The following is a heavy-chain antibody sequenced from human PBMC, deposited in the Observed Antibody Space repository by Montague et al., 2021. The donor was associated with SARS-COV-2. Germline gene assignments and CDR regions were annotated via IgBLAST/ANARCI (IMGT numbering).Heavy chain of an antibody. CDR3: AGVRHLGRGMDV. CDR2: TFYRSEWNY. D-gene: IGHD7-27*01. Sequence: CAISGDSVSRHDIAWNWFRQSPSRGLEWLGRTFYRSEWNYHYADSVKSRITIDPDTSKNQVSLQLRSVTPGDTAVYFCAGVRHLGRGMDVWGQGTTVTVSS. J-gene: IGHJ6*02. V-gene: IGHV6-1*01. CDR1: GDSVSRHDIA.